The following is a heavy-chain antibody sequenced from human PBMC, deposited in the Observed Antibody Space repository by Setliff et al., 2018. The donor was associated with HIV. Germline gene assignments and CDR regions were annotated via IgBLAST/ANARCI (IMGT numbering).Heavy chain of an antibody. J-gene: IGHJ4*02. CDR3: ARQLSNSFDY. V-gene: IGHV1-2*02. D-gene: IGHD1-1*01. Sequence: ASVKVSCKSSGYTFTDYFMHWVRQAPGQGLEWMGWISPDNANTRISQKFRGSVTMTRDRSINTAYMEFTGLTSDDTAVHYCARQLSNSFDYWGQGTLGTVSS. CDR2: ISPDNANT. CDR1: GYTFTDYF.